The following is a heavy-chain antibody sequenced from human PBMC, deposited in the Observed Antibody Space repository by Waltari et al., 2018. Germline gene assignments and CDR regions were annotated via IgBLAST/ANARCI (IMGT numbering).Heavy chain of an antibody. V-gene: IGHV1-69*01. J-gene: IGHJ4*02. CDR3: ARAHRRYCSGGSCYSFDY. D-gene: IGHD2-15*01. Sequence: QVQLVQSGAEVKKPGSSVKVSCQASGGTFSSYAISWVRPAPGQGLEWMGGIIPIFGTANYAQKFQGRVTITADESTSTAYMELSSRRSEDTAVDYCARAHRRYCSGGSCYSFDYWGQGTLVNVSS. CDR1: GGTFSSYA. CDR2: IIPIFGTA.